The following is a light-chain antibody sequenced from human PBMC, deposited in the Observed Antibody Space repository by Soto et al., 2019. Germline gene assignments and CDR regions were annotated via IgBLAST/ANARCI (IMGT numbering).Light chain of an antibody. CDR2: GNS. Sequence: QLVLTQPPSVSGAPGQRVTISCTGSSSNIGAGFDVHWYHQIAGTAPKLLIYGNSNRPSGVPDRFSGSKSGNTASLTVSGLQAEDEADYYCSSYAGRNSYVFGTGTKLTVL. J-gene: IGLJ1*01. CDR3: SSYAGRNSYV. V-gene: IGLV1-40*01. CDR1: SSNIGAGFD.